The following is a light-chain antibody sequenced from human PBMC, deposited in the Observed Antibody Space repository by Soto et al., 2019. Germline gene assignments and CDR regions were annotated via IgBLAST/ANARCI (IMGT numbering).Light chain of an antibody. CDR1: TSNIGAGYH. V-gene: IGLV1-40*01. CDR3: QSYDSSLSSYV. J-gene: IGLJ1*01. Sequence: QSVLTQPPSVSGAPGQRVSIACTGSTSNIGAGYHVHWYQQFPGTAPKLLMYDNTNRPSGVTDRFSGSKSGTSASLAITGLPAEDEADYSCQSYDSSLSSYVVGTGTKVTVL. CDR2: DNT.